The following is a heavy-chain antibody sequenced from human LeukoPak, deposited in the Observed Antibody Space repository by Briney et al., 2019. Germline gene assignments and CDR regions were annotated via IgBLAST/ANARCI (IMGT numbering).Heavy chain of an antibody. D-gene: IGHD1-14*01. V-gene: IGHV3-23*01. CDR2: ISGSAGST. CDR3: AKVRTYFYHGLDV. J-gene: IGHJ6*02. Sequence: GGSLRLSCAASGFTFSSYAMTWVRQAPGKGLEWVSAISGSAGSTYYADSVKGRFTISRDNSKNTVYVQMNSLRAEDTAVYYCAKVRTYFYHGLDVWGQGTTVTVSS. CDR1: GFTFSSYA.